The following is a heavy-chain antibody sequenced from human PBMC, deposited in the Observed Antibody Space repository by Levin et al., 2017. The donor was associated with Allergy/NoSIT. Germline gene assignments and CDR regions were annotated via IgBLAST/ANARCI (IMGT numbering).Heavy chain of an antibody. CDR2: ISNTGTYI. J-gene: IGHJ4*02. CDR1: GITFSTYN. D-gene: IGHD3-3*01. Sequence: GESLKISCAASGITFSTYNMNWVRQAPGKGLEWVSSISNTGTYIHYADSVKGRFTISRDNPQNSMSLQLSSMQVEDTDVDYCAGAPVHLLEWEPHSDFDYWGQGALVTVSS. V-gene: IGHV3-21*01. CDR3: AGAPVHLLEWEPHSDFDY.